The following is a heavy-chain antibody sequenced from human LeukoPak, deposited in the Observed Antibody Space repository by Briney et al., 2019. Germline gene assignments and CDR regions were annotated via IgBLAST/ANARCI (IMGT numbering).Heavy chain of an antibody. V-gene: IGHV3-23*01. CDR1: GFTFSSYV. CDR3: AKKGYYDSIDY. J-gene: IGHJ4*02. Sequence: GGTLRLSCAASGFTFSSYVMSWVRQAPGKGLEWVSGISGSGGSTYYADSVKGRFTISRDNSKNTLYLQMNSLRAEDTAVYFCAKKGYYDSIDYWGQGTLVTVSS. CDR2: ISGSGGST. D-gene: IGHD3-22*01.